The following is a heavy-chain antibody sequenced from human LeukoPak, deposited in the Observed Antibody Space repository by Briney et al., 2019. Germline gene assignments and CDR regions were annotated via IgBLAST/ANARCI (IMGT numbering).Heavy chain of an antibody. CDR3: ARVGARDKLAVIVWRFDP. D-gene: IGHD2/OR15-2a*01. Sequence: GGSLRLSCAACGFNCYSYWMRWVGQAPGKGREGLANIKQGGSGNYYLQSVTRRFTISRNNAKDSSLLPVNSLRAGDTAVYYCARVGARDKLAVIVWRFDPWGQGTLVTVSS. CDR1: GFNCYSYW. CDR2: IKQGGSGN. J-gene: IGHJ5*02. V-gene: IGHV3-7*01.